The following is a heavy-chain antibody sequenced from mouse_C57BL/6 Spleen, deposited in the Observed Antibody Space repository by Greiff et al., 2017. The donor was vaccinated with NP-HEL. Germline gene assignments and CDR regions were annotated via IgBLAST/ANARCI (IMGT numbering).Heavy chain of an antibody. Sequence: EVKLVESGGGLVKPGGSLKLSCAASGFTFSSYAMSWVRQTPEKRLEWVATISDGGSYTYYPDNVKGRFTISRDNAKNNLYLQMSHLKSEDTAMYYCARDPTGTGYFDYWGQGTTLTVSS. CDR2: ISDGGSYT. D-gene: IGHD4-1*01. CDR1: GFTFSSYA. V-gene: IGHV5-4*01. CDR3: ARDPTGTGYFDY. J-gene: IGHJ2*01.